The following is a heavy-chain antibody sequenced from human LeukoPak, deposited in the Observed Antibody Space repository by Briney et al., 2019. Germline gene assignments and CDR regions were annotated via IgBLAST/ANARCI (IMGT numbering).Heavy chain of an antibody. CDR2: ISTYNLNT. CDR1: GYTFNAYA. CDR3: ARVFTRNYYYYYMDV. J-gene: IGHJ6*03. Sequence: ASVKVSCKASGYTFNAYAITWVRQAPGQGLEWMGWISTYNLNTNYAQNLQGRVTMTVDTSTTTAYMELRSLRSEDTAVYYCARVFTRNYYYYYMDVWRKGTTVTVSS. V-gene: IGHV1-18*01.